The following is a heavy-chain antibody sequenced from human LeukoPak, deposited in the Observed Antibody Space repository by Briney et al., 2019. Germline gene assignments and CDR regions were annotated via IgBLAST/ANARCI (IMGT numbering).Heavy chain of an antibody. V-gene: IGHV3-7*01. Sequence: GGSLRLSCAASGFTFSSYWMTWVRQAPGQGLEWVANIEKDGSEKNYVDSAKGRFAISRDNAKNSLYLQMNSLRVEDTAVYHCVTYRTRHSNSLDFWGQGALVTVSS. D-gene: IGHD3-16*02. CDR3: VTYRTRHSNSLDF. CDR1: GFTFSSYW. J-gene: IGHJ4*02. CDR2: IEKDGSEK.